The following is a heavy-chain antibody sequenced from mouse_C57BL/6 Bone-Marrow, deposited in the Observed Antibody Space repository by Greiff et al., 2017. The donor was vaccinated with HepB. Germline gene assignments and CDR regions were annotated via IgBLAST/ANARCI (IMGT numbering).Heavy chain of an antibody. V-gene: IGHV1-64*01. CDR1: GYTFTSYW. CDR3: ARSEPWYFDV. CDR2: IHPNSGST. D-gene: IGHD6-1*01. Sequence: VQLQQSGAELVKPGASVKLSCKASGYTFTSYWMHWVKQRPGQGLEWIGMIHPNSGSTNYNEKFKSKATLTVDKSSSTAYMQLSSLTSEDSAVYYCARSEPWYFDVWGTGTTVTVSS. J-gene: IGHJ1*03.